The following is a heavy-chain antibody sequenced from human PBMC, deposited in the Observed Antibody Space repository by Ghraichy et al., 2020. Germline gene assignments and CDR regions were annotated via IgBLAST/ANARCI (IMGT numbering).Heavy chain of an antibody. CDR3: ARDHDDSSGYYLDY. J-gene: IGHJ4*02. Sequence: SETLSLTCAVSGGSISSGGYSWSWIRQPPGKGLEWIGYIYHSGSTYYNPSLKSRVTISVDRSKNQFSLKLSSVTAADTAVYYCARDHDDSSGYYLDYWGQGTLVTVSS. D-gene: IGHD3-22*01. CDR1: GGSISSGGYS. CDR2: IYHSGST. V-gene: IGHV4-30-2*01.